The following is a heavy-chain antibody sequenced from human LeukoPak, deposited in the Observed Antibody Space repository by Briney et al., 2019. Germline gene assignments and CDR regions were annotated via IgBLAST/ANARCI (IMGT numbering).Heavy chain of an antibody. V-gene: IGHV1-18*01. CDR2: ISAYNGNT. Sequence: GASVKVSCKASGYTFTSYGISWVRQAPGQGLEWMGWISAYNGNTNYAQKLQGRVTMTTDTSTSTAYMELRSLRSDDTAVYYCARAILGYCSGGSCYNYYYYYMDVWGKGATVTVSS. J-gene: IGHJ6*03. CDR3: ARAILGYCSGGSCYNYYYYYMDV. CDR1: GYTFTSYG. D-gene: IGHD2-15*01.